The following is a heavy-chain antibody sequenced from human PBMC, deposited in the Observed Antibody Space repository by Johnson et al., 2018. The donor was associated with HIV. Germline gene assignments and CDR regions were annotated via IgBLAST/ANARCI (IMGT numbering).Heavy chain of an antibody. CDR3: AREGEGGAFDI. D-gene: IGHD3-16*01. V-gene: IGHV3-30*04. Sequence: RQVPRKGLEWVAIIFYDGSYKYYADSVKGRCTISRDNSKNTLYLQMNSLRAEDTAVYYCAREGEGGAFDIWGQGTMVTVSS. J-gene: IGHJ3*02. CDR2: IFYDGSYK.